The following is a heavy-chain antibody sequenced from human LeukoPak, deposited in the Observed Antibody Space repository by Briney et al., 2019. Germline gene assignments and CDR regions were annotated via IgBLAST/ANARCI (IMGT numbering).Heavy chain of an antibody. CDR1: GGSISSSSYY. J-gene: IGHJ4*02. Sequence: SETLSLTCTVSGGSISSSSYYWGWIRQPPGKGLEWIGSIYYSGSTYYNPSLKSRVTISVDTSKNQFSLKLSSVTAADTAVYYCARGGQIVVVPAASPWGFWGQGTLVTVSS. CDR2: IYYSGST. CDR3: ARGGQIVVVPAASPWGF. V-gene: IGHV4-39*07. D-gene: IGHD2-2*01.